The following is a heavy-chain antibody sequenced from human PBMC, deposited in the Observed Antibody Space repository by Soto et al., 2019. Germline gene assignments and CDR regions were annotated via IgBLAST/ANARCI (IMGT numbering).Heavy chain of an antibody. J-gene: IGHJ6*02. CDR1: GASVNSGNYY. CDR3: ARDRAAAIGYYYYYGMDV. CDR2: IYYSGST. Sequence: SETLSLTCTVSGASVNSGNYYWSWFRQPPGKGLEWIGYIYYSGSTNYNPSLKSRVTISLDTSKNQFSLNLSSVTAADTAVYFCARDRAAAIGYYYYYGMDVWGQGTTVTVSS. V-gene: IGHV4-61*01. D-gene: IGHD2-2*01.